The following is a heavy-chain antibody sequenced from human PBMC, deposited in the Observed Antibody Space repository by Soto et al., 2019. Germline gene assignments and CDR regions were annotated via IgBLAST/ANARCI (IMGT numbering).Heavy chain of an antibody. Sequence: EVQLVESGGGLVQPGGSLRLSCVVSGFTFSSNWMYWVRQAPGKGLEWLANIKYDGSEKYYGDSVKGRFAISRDNAKNSLYLQMNSLSGDDTAVYYCARGLYSRGYGGQGTLVTVSS. V-gene: IGHV3-7*03. D-gene: IGHD3-16*01. J-gene: IGHJ4*02. CDR1: GFTFSSNW. CDR2: IKYDGSEK. CDR3: ARGLYSRGY.